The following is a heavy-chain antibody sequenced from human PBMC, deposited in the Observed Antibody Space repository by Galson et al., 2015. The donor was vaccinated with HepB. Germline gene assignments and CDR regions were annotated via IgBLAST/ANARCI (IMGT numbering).Heavy chain of an antibody. Sequence: SLRLSCAASGFTFSSYGMHWVRQAPGKGLEWVAVISYDGSNKYYADSVKGRFTISRDNSKNTLYLQMNSLRAEDTAVYYCAKGHGYFDLWGRGTLVTVSS. CDR1: GFTFSSYG. J-gene: IGHJ2*01. CDR3: AKGHGYFDL. CDR2: ISYDGSNK. V-gene: IGHV3-30*18.